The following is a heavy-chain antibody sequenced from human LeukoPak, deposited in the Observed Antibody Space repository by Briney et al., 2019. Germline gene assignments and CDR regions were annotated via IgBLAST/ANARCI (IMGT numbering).Heavy chain of an antibody. CDR2: ISYDGSNK. V-gene: IGHV3-30*03. CDR1: GFTFSSYG. J-gene: IGHJ4*02. Sequence: GGSLRLSCAASGFTFSSYGMHWVRQAPGKGLEWVAVISYDGSNKYYADSVKGRFTISRDNSKNTLYLQMNSLKDEDTAVYYCVSEVSGSFPTWGQGTQLTVSS. CDR3: VSEVSGSFPT. D-gene: IGHD1-26*01.